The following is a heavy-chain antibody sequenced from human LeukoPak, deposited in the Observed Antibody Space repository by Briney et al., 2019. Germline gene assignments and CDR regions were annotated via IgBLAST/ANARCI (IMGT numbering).Heavy chain of an antibody. CDR1: GFTFTSSA. D-gene: IGHD3-22*01. Sequence: ASVKVSCKASGFTFTSSAVQWVRQARGQRLEWIGWIVVGSGNTNYAQKFQERVTITRDMSTSTAYMELSSLRSEDTAVYYCARYDSSGYYYFDYWGQGTLVTVSS. CDR3: ARYDSSGYYYFDY. J-gene: IGHJ4*02. V-gene: IGHV1-58*01. CDR2: IVVGSGNT.